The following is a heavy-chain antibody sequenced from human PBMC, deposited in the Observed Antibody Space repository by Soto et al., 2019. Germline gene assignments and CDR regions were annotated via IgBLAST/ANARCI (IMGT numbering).Heavy chain of an antibody. CDR1: GFTFSSYA. CDR3: AKDGGDYYGSGSYRLFNYGMDV. D-gene: IGHD3-10*01. V-gene: IGHV3-30-3*01. Sequence: GGSLRLSCAASGFTFSSYAMYWVRQAPGKGLDWVAVISYDGSKKYYADSVKGRFTISRDNFKNTLYLQMSTLRAEDTAVYFCAKDGGDYYGSGSYRLFNYGMDVWGQGTTVTVSS. J-gene: IGHJ6*02. CDR2: ISYDGSKK.